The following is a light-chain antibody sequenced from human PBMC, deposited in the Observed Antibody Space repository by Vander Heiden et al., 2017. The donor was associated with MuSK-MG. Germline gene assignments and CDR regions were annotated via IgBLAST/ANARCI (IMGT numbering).Light chain of an antibody. Sequence: DMKMTQSPSSLSASVGDRVTFTCRASQGISHLLAWYQQKPGRGPNLLIFDASTLQSGVPSRFSGSGYGTDFTLTISGRQPEDVATYYCQNYDSHLEVTFGGGTKVEIK. CDR1: QGISHL. J-gene: IGKJ4*01. V-gene: IGKV1-27*01. CDR2: DAS. CDR3: QNYDSHLEVT.